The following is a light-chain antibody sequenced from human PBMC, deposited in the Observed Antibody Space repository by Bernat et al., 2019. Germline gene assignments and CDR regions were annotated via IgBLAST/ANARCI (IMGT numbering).Light chain of an antibody. J-gene: IGLJ3*02. V-gene: IGLV10-54*01. Sequence: QAGLTQPPSMSKGLRQTATLTCTGNIDNVGYQGAAWLQQHQGHPPKLLSYRNNLRPSGISERFSAARSGNTASLTITGLQPEDEADYYCSACDASLSAWVFGGGTKLTVL. CDR1: IDNVGYQG. CDR3: SACDASLSAWV. CDR2: RNN.